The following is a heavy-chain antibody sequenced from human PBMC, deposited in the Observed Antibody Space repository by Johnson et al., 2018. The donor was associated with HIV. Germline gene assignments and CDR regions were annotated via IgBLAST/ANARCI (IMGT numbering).Heavy chain of an antibody. CDR2: ISYDGSNK. J-gene: IGHJ3*01. CDR1: GFTFSSYA. CDR3: AREPMDCGGDCWGVFDL. V-gene: IGHV3-30-3*01. Sequence: QVQLVESGGGVVQPGRSLRLSCAASGFTFSSYAMHWVRQAPGKGLEWVAVISYDGSNKSYADSVKGRFTISRDNSKNTLYLQMNSLRAEDTALYYCAREPMDCGGDCWGVFDLWGQGTMVTVSS. D-gene: IGHD2-21*02.